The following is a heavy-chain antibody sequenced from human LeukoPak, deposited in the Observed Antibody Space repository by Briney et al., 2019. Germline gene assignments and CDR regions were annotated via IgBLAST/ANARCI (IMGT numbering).Heavy chain of an antibody. CDR1: DGSISGNY. CDR3: ARDTAMVTGLDY. D-gene: IGHD5-18*01. Sequence: SETLSLTCTVSDGSISGNYWSWIRQPPGKGLEWIGNVYFRGTTDYNPSLKSRVTISVDTSKNQFSLKLSSVTAADTAVYYCARDTAMVTGLDYWGQGTLVTVSS. CDR2: VYFRGTT. V-gene: IGHV4-59*01. J-gene: IGHJ4*02.